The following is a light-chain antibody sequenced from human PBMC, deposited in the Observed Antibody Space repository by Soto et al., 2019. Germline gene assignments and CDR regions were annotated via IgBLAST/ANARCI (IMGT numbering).Light chain of an antibody. J-gene: IGKJ5*01. Sequence: EIVLTQSPATLSLSPGERATLSCRASQSVSSYLAWYQQKPGQAPRLLIYDASNRATGSPARFSGSGSGTDFTLTISSLEPEDFAVDYCQQRSNWSPITFGQGTRLEIK. CDR3: QQRSNWSPIT. CDR2: DAS. V-gene: IGKV3-11*01. CDR1: QSVSSY.